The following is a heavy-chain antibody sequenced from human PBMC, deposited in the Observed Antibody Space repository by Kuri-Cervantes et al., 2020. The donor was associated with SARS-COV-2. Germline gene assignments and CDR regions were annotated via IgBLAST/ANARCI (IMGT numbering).Heavy chain of an antibody. V-gene: IGHV2-70*04. CDR1: GFSLSTSGMR. CDR3: ARTAGLGEAFDI. J-gene: IGHJ3*02. Sequence: SGPTLVKPTQTLTLTCTFSGFSLSTSGMRASWIRQPPGKALEWLARIDWDDDRYYSTSLKTRLTISKDTSKNQVVLTMTNMDPVDTATYYCARTAGLGEAFDIWGQGAMVTVSS. CDR2: IDWDDDR. D-gene: IGHD3/OR15-3a*01.